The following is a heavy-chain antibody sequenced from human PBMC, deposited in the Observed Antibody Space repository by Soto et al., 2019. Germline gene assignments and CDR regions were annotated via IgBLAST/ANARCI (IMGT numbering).Heavy chain of an antibody. V-gene: IGHV1-18*04. CDR2: ISAYNGNT. D-gene: IGHD3-9*01. CDR1: GYTFTSYG. J-gene: IGHJ5*02. CDR3: ARASRTLRYFDLPNWFDP. Sequence: QVQLVQSGAEVKKPGASVKVSCKASGYTFTSYGISWVRQAPGQGLEWMGWISAYNGNTNYAQKLQGRVTMTTDTSTSTAYMELRSLRSDDTAVYYCARASRTLRYFDLPNWFDPWGQGTLVTVSS.